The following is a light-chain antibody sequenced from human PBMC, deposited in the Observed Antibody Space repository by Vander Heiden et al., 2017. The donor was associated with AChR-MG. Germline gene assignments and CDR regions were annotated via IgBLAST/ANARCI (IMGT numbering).Light chain of an antibody. V-gene: IGKV3-11*01. CDR1: QSIDSF. Sequence: EIVLTQSPATLSLSPGERATLSCRASQSIDSFLAWYQQTPGRPPRLLIYDASNRATGVPPRFSGSGSGTDFTLTVSSLEPEDFAVYYCLHRSIWPPLTFGGGTKVEIK. J-gene: IGKJ4*01. CDR3: LHRSIWPPLT. CDR2: DAS.